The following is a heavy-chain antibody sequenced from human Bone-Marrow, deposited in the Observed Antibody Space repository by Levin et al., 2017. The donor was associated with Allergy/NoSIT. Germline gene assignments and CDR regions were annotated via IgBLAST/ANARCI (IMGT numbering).Heavy chain of an antibody. CDR1: GFTFSSYG. Sequence: PGGSLRLSCAASGFTFSSYGMHWVRQAPGKGLEWVALIWNDGSNIYYGDSVKGRFTISRDNSKNTLYLEMNSLSVEDTAVYYCAREAREIAAGGYYYYGMDVWGQGTTVTVSS. CDR2: IWNDGSNI. J-gene: IGHJ6*02. V-gene: IGHV3-33*01. CDR3: AREAREIAAGGYYYYGMDV. D-gene: IGHD6-13*01.